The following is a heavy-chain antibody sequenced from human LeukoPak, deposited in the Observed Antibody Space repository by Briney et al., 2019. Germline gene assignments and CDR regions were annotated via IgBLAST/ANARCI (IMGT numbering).Heavy chain of an antibody. D-gene: IGHD2-2*01. J-gene: IGHJ5*02. CDR1: GGSISSSSYC. CDR2: IYYSGST. CDR3: ATFSLSSSTGPNWFDP. V-gene: IGHV4-39*07. Sequence: TSETLSLTCTVSGGSISSSSYCWGWIRQPPGKGLESIGSIYYSGSTYYNPSLKSRVTISVDTSKNQFSLKLSSVTAADTAVYYCATFSLSSSTGPNWFDPWGQGTLVTVSS.